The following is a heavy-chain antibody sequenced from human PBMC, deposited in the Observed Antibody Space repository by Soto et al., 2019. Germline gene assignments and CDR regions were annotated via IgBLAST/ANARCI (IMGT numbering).Heavy chain of an antibody. Sequence: PWGSLRLSCAPSVLPFSNYAMTWVRQAPGKGLEWVSIISASGYSAYYGGAVKGRFTTSRDNSRSTLYLQMNGLRAEDTAVYYCAKGDLLWDPFDPWGQGTLVTVSS. CDR3: AKGDLLWDPFDP. CDR2: ISASGYSA. J-gene: IGHJ5*02. V-gene: IGHV3-23*01. CDR1: VLPFSNYA. D-gene: IGHD3-16*01.